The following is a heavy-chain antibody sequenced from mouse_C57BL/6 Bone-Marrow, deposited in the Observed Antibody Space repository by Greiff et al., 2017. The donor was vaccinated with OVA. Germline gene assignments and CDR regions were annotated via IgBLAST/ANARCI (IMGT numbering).Heavy chain of an antibody. J-gene: IGHJ2*01. CDR2: IDPETGGT. CDR1: GYTFTDYE. CDR3: TELVYYYGSS. Sequence: QVQLQQSGAELVRPGASVTLSCKASGYTFTDYEMHWVKQTPVHGLEWIGAIDPETGGTAYNQKFKGKAILTADKSSSTAYMELRSLTSEDSAVYDCTELVYYYGSSWGQGTTLTVSS. V-gene: IGHV1-15*01. D-gene: IGHD1-1*01.